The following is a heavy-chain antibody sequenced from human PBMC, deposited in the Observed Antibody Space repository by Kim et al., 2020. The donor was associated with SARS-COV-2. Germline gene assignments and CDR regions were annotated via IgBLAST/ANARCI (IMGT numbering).Heavy chain of an antibody. CDR3: ARDLSIVVPAAKALYYYYGMDV. CDR2: IKQDGSEK. Sequence: GGSLRLSCAASGFTFSSYWMSWVRQAPGKGLEWVANIKQDGSEKYYVDSVKGRFTISRDNAKNSLYLQMNSLRAEDTAVYYCARDLSIVVPAAKALYYYYGMDVWGQGTTVTVSS. D-gene: IGHD2-2*01. CDR1: GFTFSSYW. J-gene: IGHJ6*02. V-gene: IGHV3-7*03.